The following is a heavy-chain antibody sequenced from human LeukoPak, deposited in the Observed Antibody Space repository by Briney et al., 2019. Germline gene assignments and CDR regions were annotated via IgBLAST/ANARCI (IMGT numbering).Heavy chain of an antibody. Sequence: GSLRLSCAASGFTFSSYAMSWVRQAPGKGLEWVSAISGSGGSTYYADSVKGRFTISRDNSKNTLYLQMNSLRAEDTAVYYCAKGGYCSSTSCYTARTDYWGQGTLVTVSS. CDR3: AKGGYCSSTSCYTARTDY. D-gene: IGHD2-2*02. V-gene: IGHV3-23*01. CDR2: ISGSGGST. CDR1: GFTFSSYA. J-gene: IGHJ4*02.